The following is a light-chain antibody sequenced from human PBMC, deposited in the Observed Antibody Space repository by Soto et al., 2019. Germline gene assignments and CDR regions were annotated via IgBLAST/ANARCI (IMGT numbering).Light chain of an antibody. Sequence: DIQMTQSPSSLSASVGDRVTITCRASQSISSYLNWYQQKPGKAPKLLIYAASSLQSGVPSRFSGSGSGTDFTLTISSRQTEDLATYYCQQSYSTPISVGQATRLETK. CDR3: QQSYSTPIS. V-gene: IGKV1-39*01. CDR2: AAS. J-gene: IGKJ5*01. CDR1: QSISSY.